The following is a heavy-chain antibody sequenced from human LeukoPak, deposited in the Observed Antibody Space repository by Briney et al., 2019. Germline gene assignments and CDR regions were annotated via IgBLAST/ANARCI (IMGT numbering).Heavy chain of an antibody. J-gene: IGHJ4*02. CDR3: TRSNNDHFDY. D-gene: IGHD1/OR15-1a*01. CDR2: IAYDGSRA. CDR1: GFTFGGYG. V-gene: IGHV3-33*01. Sequence: GGSLRLSCAGPGFTFGGYGMHWFRQTPGKGLEWVAVIAYDGSRAFYADSVKGRFTISRDNSKNTMSVQMDDLRAEDTAVYYCTRSNNDHFDYWGQGTLVTAYS.